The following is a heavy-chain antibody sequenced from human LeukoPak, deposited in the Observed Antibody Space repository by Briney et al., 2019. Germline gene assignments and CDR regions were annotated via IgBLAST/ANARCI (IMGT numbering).Heavy chain of an antibody. D-gene: IGHD3-3*01. J-gene: IGHJ4*02. CDR3: ASGREYYDFWSGYYLDY. V-gene: IGHV4-59*01. CDR2: IHHTGKN. Sequence: SETLSLTCAVSGGSITSYYWNWIRQPPGKGLEWIGYIHHTGKNRYNPSLQSRVTMSVDTSKSEFSLKLSSVTAADTAVYYCASGREYYDFWSGYYLDYWGQGTLVTVSS. CDR1: GGSITSYY.